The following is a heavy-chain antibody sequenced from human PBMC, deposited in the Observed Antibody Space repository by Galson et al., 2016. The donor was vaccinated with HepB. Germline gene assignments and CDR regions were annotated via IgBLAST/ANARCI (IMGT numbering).Heavy chain of an antibody. Sequence: SLRLSCAASGFTVSTNYMIWVRQAPGKGLEWVSSIYSGGSTYYADSVKGRFTISRDNSKNTVYLQMNSLRAEDTAVYYCARGGVGATTSERRQYFDYWGQGTLVTVS. CDR1: GFTVSTNY. V-gene: IGHV3-53*01. CDR3: ARGGVGATTSERRQYFDY. D-gene: IGHD1-26*01. J-gene: IGHJ4*02. CDR2: IYSGGST.